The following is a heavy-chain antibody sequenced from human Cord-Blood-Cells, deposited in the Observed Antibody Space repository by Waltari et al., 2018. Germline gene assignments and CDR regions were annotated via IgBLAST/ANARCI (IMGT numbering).Heavy chain of an antibody. J-gene: IGHJ5*02. CDR1: GGSFIGYY. CDR3: ARAVVVPAAMGSNWFDP. Sequence: QVQIQQWGAGLLKPSETLSLTCAVYGGSFIGYYWSWIRQPPGKGLEWIGEINHSGRPNYNPSLKSRVPISVYTSKNQSSLKLSSVTAAHTAVYYCARAVVVPAAMGSNWFDPGCQGTLVTVSS. V-gene: IGHV4-34*01. D-gene: IGHD2-2*01. CDR2: INHSGRP.